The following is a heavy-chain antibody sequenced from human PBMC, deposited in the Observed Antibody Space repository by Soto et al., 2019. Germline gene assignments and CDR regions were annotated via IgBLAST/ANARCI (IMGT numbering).Heavy chain of an antibody. D-gene: IGHD2-15*01. CDR2: ITPIFNTA. J-gene: IGHJ4*02. CDR1: GGTLSIYA. CDR3: AACFGSNCYSRVFFHY. Sequence: SVKVSCKASGGTLSIYAVNWVRQAPGQGLEWMGGITPIFNTANYAPKFQGRVTITADKSTGTDYMQLSSLRSEDTAVYYCAACFGSNCYSRVFFHYRGQGTLVTVSS. V-gene: IGHV1-69*06.